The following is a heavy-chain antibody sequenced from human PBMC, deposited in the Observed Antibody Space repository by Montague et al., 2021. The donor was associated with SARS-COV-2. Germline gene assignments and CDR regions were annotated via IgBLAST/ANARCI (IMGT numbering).Heavy chain of an antibody. D-gene: IGHD3-3*01. CDR2: MSDSGTA. CDR1: GGSISTYY. Sequence: SETLSLTCSVSGGSISTYYWSWIRQPPGKGLEWIGWMSDSGTAKYNPSLDSRVTIIIDTSKNQFSLKLSSVTAADAAVYYCARWGEYYDFPYYYYAMDVWGQGTTVTVSS. CDR3: ARWGEYYDFPYYYYAMDV. V-gene: IGHV4-59*12. J-gene: IGHJ6*02.